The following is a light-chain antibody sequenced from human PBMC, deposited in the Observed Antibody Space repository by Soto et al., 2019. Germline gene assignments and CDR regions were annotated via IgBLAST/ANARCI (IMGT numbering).Light chain of an antibody. J-gene: IGKJ2*01. CDR3: QQLRT. V-gene: IGKV1-9*01. CDR2: AAS. Sequence: DIQLTQSPSFLSASVGDRVTITCRASQGISSYLAWYQQKPGKAPKLLIYAASTLQSGVPSRFSGSGSGTEFTLTISSLQPEDFATYDCQQLRTFGQGTKLEIK. CDR1: QGISSY.